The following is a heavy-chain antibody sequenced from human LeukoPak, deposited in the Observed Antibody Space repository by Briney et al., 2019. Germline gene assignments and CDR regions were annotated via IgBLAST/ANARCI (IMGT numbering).Heavy chain of an antibody. J-gene: IGHJ4*02. CDR3: ARGTGVEY. CDR2: IYYSGST. D-gene: IGHD1-26*01. CDR1: GGSISSYY. V-gene: IGHV4-59*08. Sequence: SETLSLTCTVSGGSISSYYWSWIRQPPGRGLEWIGHIYYSGSTNYNPSLKSRVTISVDTSKNQFSLKLSYVTAADTAVHYCARGTGVEYWGQGTLVTVSS.